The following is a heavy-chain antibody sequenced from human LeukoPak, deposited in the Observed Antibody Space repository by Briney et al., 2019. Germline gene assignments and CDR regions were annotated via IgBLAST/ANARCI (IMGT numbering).Heavy chain of an antibody. CDR1: GFTFSRYD. CDR3: ATALSGAFDI. CDR2: MSRHGRST. Sequence: GGSLSLSCAVSGFTFSRYDVHWVRRAPGEGLEYVSAMSRHGRSTYHANSVKGRFTISRDNSKNTLYLQMSSLRAEDTAVYYCATALSGAFDIWGQGTMVTVSS. J-gene: IGHJ3*02. V-gene: IGHV3-64*01.